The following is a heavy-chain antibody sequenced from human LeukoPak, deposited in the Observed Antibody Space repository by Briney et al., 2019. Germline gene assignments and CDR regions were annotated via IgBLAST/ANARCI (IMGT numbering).Heavy chain of an antibody. V-gene: IGHV1-8*01. J-gene: IGHJ5*02. Sequence: GASVKVSCKASGYTFTSYDINWVRQATGQGLEWMGWMNPNSGNTGYAQKFQGRVTMTRNTSISTAYMELSSLRSEDTAVYYCARGSETPYGSGSYYRGFDPWGQGTLVAVSS. CDR2: MNPNSGNT. CDR3: ARGSETPYGSGSYYRGFDP. CDR1: GYTFTSYD. D-gene: IGHD3-10*01.